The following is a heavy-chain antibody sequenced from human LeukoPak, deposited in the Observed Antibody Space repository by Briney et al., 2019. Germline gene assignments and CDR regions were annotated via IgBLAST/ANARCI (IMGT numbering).Heavy chain of an antibody. CDR1: GGTFSSYA. V-gene: IGHV1-69*04. D-gene: IGHD3-10*01. Sequence: SVKVSCKASGGTFSSYAISWVRQAPGQGLEWMGRIIPILGIANYAQKFQGRVTITADKSTSTAYMELSSLRSDDTAVYYCARGRITMVRGDFDYWGQGTLVTVSS. CDR2: IIPILGIA. CDR3: ARGRITMVRGDFDY. J-gene: IGHJ4*02.